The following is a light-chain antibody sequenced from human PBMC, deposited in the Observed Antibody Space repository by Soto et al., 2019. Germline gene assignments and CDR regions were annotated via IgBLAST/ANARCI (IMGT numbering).Light chain of an antibody. Sequence: DIPMTKSPSTLSASVGDRVTITCRASQSISNWLAWYQQKPGKAPKLLIYKASSLESGVPSRFSGSGSGTEFTLTISSLQPEDFATYYCQQYDSYWTFGQGTKVEI. V-gene: IGKV1-5*03. CDR3: QQYDSYWT. CDR1: QSISNW. CDR2: KAS. J-gene: IGKJ1*01.